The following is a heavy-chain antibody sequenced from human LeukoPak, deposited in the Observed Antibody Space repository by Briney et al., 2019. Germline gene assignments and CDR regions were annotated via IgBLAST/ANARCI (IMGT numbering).Heavy chain of an antibody. D-gene: IGHD5-18*01. CDR1: GFTFSSYW. CDR3: ARDNGYSYGLLAEGWFDP. Sequence: GGSLGLSCAASGFTFSSYWMSWVRQAPGKGLEWVANIKQDGSEKYYVDPVKGRFTISRDNAKNSLYLQMNSLRAEDTAVYYCARDNGYSYGLLAEGWFDPWGQGTLVTVSS. CDR2: IKQDGSEK. V-gene: IGHV3-7*01. J-gene: IGHJ5*02.